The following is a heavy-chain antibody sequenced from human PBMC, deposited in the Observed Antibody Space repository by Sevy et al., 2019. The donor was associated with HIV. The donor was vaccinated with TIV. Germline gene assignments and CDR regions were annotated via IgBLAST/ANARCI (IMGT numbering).Heavy chain of an antibody. CDR3: AKSPRGSGTYSGR. Sequence: GGSLRLSCAASGFSFSNYGLHWVRQAPGKGLEWVSFMRHDGINKFYADSVKGRFTISRDNSKNTLFLQMNSLRPEDTAVYFCAKSPRGSGTYSGRWCQGTLVTVS. D-gene: IGHD3-10*01. CDR1: GFSFSNYG. V-gene: IGHV3-30*02. CDR2: MRHDGINK. J-gene: IGHJ4*02.